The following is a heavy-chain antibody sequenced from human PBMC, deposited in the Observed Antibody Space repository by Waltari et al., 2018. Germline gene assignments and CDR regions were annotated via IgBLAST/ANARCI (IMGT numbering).Heavy chain of an antibody. CDR2: FDPEYGEA. Sequence: QVQLVQSGAEVKKPGASVKVSCRVSGYSLTESALPWVRQATGTGLEWLGGFDPEYGEAVYAQEFQGRVTMTEDTSKDTAYMELSSLTYEDTAVYYCTRDRVGYCSGGTCYSRWFDPWGQGTLVTVSS. J-gene: IGHJ5*02. CDR3: TRDRVGYCSGGTCYSRWFDP. CDR1: GYSLTESA. D-gene: IGHD2-15*01. V-gene: IGHV1-24*01.